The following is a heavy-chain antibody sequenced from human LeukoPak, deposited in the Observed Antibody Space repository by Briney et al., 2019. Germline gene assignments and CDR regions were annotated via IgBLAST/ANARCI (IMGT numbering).Heavy chain of an antibody. Sequence: GGSLRLSCAASGFTVSSNYMSWVRQAPGKGLEWVSVIYSGGSTYYADSVKGRFTISRDNSKNTVYLQMNSLRPEDTAVYYCAKPRGGYYFDYWGQGTLVTVSS. CDR2: IYSGGST. D-gene: IGHD3-3*01. CDR1: GFTVSSNY. CDR3: AKPRGGYYFDY. V-gene: IGHV3-53*05. J-gene: IGHJ4*02.